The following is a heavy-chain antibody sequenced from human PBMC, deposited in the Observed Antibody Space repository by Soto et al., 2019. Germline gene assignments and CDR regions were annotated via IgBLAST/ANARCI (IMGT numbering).Heavy chain of an antibody. Sequence: SETLSLTCTVSGGPILTSSYYWGWIRQSPGRGLEWIGSIYYKCRTYYDPSLKRRVTISIDTSKKYFSLKLSSVTAADTAVYYSARSMVRGVIVGFDPWGQGILVTVS. CDR2: IYYKCRT. J-gene: IGHJ5*02. V-gene: IGHV4-39*02. CDR1: GGPILTSSYY. CDR3: ARSMVRGVIVGFDP. D-gene: IGHD3-10*01.